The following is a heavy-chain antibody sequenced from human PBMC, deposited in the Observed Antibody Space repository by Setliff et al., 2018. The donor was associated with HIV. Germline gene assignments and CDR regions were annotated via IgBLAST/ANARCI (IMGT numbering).Heavy chain of an antibody. D-gene: IGHD2-21*02. J-gene: IGHJ3*02. CDR1: GGSISSYY. CDR3: VRHNPTVVTDGYDI. V-gene: IGHV4-4*07. Sequence: SETLSLTCTVSGGSISSYYWGWIRQPAGKGLEWIGRVYISGSTNYNPSLKSRVTISIDTSRNQFSLNLSSVTAADTAVYYCVRHNPTVVTDGYDIWGQGTKVTVSS. CDR2: VYISGST.